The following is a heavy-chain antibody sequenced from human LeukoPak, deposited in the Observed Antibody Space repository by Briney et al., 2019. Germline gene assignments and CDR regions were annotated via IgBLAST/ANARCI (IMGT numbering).Heavy chain of an antibody. J-gene: IGHJ4*02. CDR2: INPSGGST. CDR1: GYTFTSYY. D-gene: IGHD2-21*02. Sequence: ASVKVSCKASGYTFTSYYMHWVRQAPGQGLEWMGIINPSGGSTSYAQKFQGRVTMTRDMSTSTAYMELRSLRSDDTAVYYCARVNWGDCGGDCYPMHWGQGTLVTVSS. V-gene: IGHV1-46*01. CDR3: ARVNWGDCGGDCYPMH.